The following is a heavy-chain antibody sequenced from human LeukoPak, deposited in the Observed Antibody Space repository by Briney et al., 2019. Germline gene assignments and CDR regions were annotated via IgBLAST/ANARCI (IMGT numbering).Heavy chain of an antibody. CDR1: GFTFSSYS. J-gene: IGHJ4*02. Sequence: GGSLRLSCAASGFTFSSYSMNWVRQAPGKGLEWVSYISSSSSTIYYADSVKGRFTISRDNAKNSLYLQNNSLRAEDTAVYYILRWGGNMGYCSGGSCPKPPDYWGQGTLVTVSS. CDR3: LRWGGNMGYCSGGSCPKPPDY. CDR2: ISSSSSTI. D-gene: IGHD2-15*01. V-gene: IGHV3-48*01.